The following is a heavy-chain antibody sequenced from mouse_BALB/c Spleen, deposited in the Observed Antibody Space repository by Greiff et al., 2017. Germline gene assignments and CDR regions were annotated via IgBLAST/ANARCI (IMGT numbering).Heavy chain of an antibody. CDR2: ISYSGST. V-gene: IGHV3-2*02. CDR1: GYSITSDYA. D-gene: IGHD2-14*01. J-gene: IGHJ4*01. CDR3: ACVGGHRYDVRKNAMDY. Sequence: EVQLQESGPGLVKPSQSLSLTCTVTGYSITSDYAWNWIRQFPGNKLEWMGYISYSGSTSYNPSLKSRISITRDTSKNQFFLQLNSVTTEDTATYYCACVGGHRYDVRKNAMDYWGQGTSVTVSS.